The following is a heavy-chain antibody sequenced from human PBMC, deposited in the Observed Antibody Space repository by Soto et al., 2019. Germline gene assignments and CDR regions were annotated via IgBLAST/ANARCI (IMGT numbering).Heavy chain of an antibody. CDR1: GFTFSSYG. V-gene: IGHV3-33*01. J-gene: IGHJ3*02. CDR3: ARLYCSASSCYSVGAFDI. CDR2: IWFDGSDK. Sequence: QVQLVGSGGGVVQPGRSLRLSCAASGFTFSSYGMHWVRQVPGKGLEWVALIWFDGSDKYYTESVKGRFTISRDNSKSTLYLQMNSLRAEDTAVYYCARLYCSASSCYSVGAFDIRGQGTMVTVSS. D-gene: IGHD2-15*01.